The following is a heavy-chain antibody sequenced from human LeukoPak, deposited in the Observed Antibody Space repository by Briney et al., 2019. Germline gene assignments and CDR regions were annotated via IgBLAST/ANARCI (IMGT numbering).Heavy chain of an antibody. D-gene: IGHD3-22*01. CDR2: IYYSGST. J-gene: IGHJ4*02. CDR1: GGSISSGDYY. Sequence: SETLSLTCTVSGGSISSGDYYWSWIRQPPGKGLEWIGYIYYSGSTYYNPSLKSRVTISVDTSKNQFSLKLSSVTAADTAVYCCARVAYSDSSGYFFDYWGRGTLVTVSS. CDR3: ARVAYSDSSGYFFDY. V-gene: IGHV4-30-4*01.